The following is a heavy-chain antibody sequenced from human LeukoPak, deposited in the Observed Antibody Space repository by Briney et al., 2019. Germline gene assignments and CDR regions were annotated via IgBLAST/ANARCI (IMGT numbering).Heavy chain of an antibody. CDR2: ISGSGGST. CDR1: GFTFSSYA. CDR3: AKAVRYSYGQFDY. D-gene: IGHD5-18*01. Sequence: PGGSLRLSCVASGFTFSSYAMSWVRQAPGKGLEWVSGISGSGGSTFYADSVKGRFTISRDNSKNTLYLQMNSLRGEHTAVYSCAKAVRYSYGQFDYWGQGTLVTVSS. J-gene: IGHJ4*02. V-gene: IGHV3-23*01.